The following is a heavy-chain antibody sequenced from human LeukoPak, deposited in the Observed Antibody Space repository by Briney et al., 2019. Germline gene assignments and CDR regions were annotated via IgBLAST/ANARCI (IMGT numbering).Heavy chain of an antibody. V-gene: IGHV1-69*05. CDR2: IIPIFGTA. J-gene: IGHJ6*03. Sequence: ASVKVSCKASGGTFSSYAISWVRQAPGQGLEWMGGIIPIFGTANYAQKFQGRVTITTDESTSTAYMGLSSLRSEDTAVYYCASFGGGSYYYYYYYMDVWGKGTTVTVSS. CDR3: ASFGGGSYYYYYYYMDV. D-gene: IGHD1-26*01. CDR1: GGTFSSYA.